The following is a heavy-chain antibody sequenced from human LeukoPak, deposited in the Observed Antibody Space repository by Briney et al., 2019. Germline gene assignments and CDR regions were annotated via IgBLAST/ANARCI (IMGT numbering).Heavy chain of an antibody. V-gene: IGHV3-30*02. Sequence: GGSLRLSCAASGFTFSSYGMHWVRQAPGKGLEWVAFIRYDGSNKYYADSVKGRFTISRDNSKNTLYLQMNSLRAEDTAVYYCAKDQYSYAQGADYWGQGTLVTVSS. CDR1: GFTFSSYG. CDR3: AKDQYSYAQGADY. J-gene: IGHJ4*02. CDR2: IRYDGSNK. D-gene: IGHD5-18*01.